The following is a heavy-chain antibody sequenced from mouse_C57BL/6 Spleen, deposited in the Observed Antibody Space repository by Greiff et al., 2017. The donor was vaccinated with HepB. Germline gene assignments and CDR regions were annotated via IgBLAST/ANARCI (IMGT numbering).Heavy chain of an antibody. CDR2: IHPSDSDT. CDR3: AIHLYYYGSSRFAY. Sequence: QVQLQQPGAELVKPGASVKVSCKASGYTFTSYWMHWVKQRPGQGLEWIGRIHPSDSDTTYNQKFKGKATLTVDKTSSIAYMQLSSRTSEDAAVYYGAIHLYYYGSSRFAYWGQGTLVTVSA. V-gene: IGHV1-74*01. CDR1: GYTFTSYW. D-gene: IGHD1-1*01. J-gene: IGHJ3*01.